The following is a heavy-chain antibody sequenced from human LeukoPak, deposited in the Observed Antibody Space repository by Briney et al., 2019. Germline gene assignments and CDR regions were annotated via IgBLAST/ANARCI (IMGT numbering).Heavy chain of an antibody. V-gene: IGHV1-24*01. J-gene: IGHJ1*01. CDR1: GYTLTELS. Sequence: GASVKVSCKVSGYTLTELSMHWVRQAPGKGLEWMGGFDPEDGETIYAQKFQGRVTMTEDTSTDTAYMELSSLRSEDTAVYYCATEVVPAAMGMNKKYSSSWYSLNFQHWGQGTLVTVSS. CDR2: FDPEDGET. D-gene: IGHD2-2*01. CDR3: ATEVVPAAMGMNKKYSSSWYSLNFQH.